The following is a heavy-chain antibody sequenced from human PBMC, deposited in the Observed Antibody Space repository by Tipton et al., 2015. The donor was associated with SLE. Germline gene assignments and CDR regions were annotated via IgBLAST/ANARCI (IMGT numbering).Heavy chain of an antibody. D-gene: IGHD4-17*01. Sequence: TLSLTCALSGGSFSRYYWTWIRQSPGKGLEWIGEVSHSGDTNYTPSLKSRVSISVDTSKNLFFLKLTSVTAADTAVYYCAGGELRYGDYDFYYWGQGSLVTVSS. CDR1: GGSFSRYY. CDR2: VSHSGDT. V-gene: IGHV4-34*01. J-gene: IGHJ4*02. CDR3: AGGELRYGDYDFYY.